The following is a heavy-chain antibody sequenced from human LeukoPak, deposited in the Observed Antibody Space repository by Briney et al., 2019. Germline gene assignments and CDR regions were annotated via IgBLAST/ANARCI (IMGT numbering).Heavy chain of an antibody. J-gene: IGHJ4*02. Sequence: ASVKVSCKASGYTFTGYYMHWVPQAPGQELEWRGWINPNSGGTNYAQKFQGRVTMTRDTSISTAYMELSRLRSDDTAVYYCARDSSGWFLVYWGQGTLVTVSS. D-gene: IGHD6-19*01. CDR2: INPNSGGT. V-gene: IGHV1-2*02. CDR1: GYTFTGYY. CDR3: ARDSSGWFLVY.